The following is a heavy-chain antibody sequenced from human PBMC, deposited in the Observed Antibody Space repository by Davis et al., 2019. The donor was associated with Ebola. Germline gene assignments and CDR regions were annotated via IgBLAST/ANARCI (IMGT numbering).Heavy chain of an antibody. CDR3: ARGWFPRWRWFDP. D-gene: IGHD3-10*01. J-gene: IGHJ5*02. CDR2: GYYGGRT. Sequence: MPSETLSLTCTVSGGSISSSSYYWSWIRQSPGKGLEWIGSGYYGGRTDYNPSLKSRVTISVDTSKNQFSLKLSSVTAADTAVYYCARGWFPRWRWFDPWGQGTLVTVSS. V-gene: IGHV4-39*01. CDR1: GGSISSSSYY.